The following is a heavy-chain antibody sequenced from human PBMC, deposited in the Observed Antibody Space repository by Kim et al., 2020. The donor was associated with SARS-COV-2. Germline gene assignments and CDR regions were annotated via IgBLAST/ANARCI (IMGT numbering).Heavy chain of an antibody. CDR3: ARAPTLTPDVVSYYYGMDV. D-gene: IGHD2-2*01. J-gene: IGHJ6*02. Sequence: GGSLRLSCAASGFTFSSYSMNWVRQAPGKGLEWVSSISSSSSYIYYADSVKGRFTISRDNAKNSLYLQMNSLRAEDTAVYYCARAPTLTPDVVSYYYGMDVWGQGTTVTVSS. CDR1: GFTFSSYS. V-gene: IGHV3-21*01. CDR2: ISSSSSYI.